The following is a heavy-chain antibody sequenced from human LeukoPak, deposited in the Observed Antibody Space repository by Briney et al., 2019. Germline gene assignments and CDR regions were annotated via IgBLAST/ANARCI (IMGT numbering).Heavy chain of an antibody. Sequence: GASVKVSCKASGYTFTSYYMHWVRQAPGQGLEWMGIIIPSGGSTSYAQKFQGRVTMTRDTSTSTVYMELSSLRSEDTAVYYCARDAIVVVLAAPRLEGWFDPWGQGTLVTVSS. CDR2: IIPSGGST. D-gene: IGHD2-2*01. CDR3: ARDAIVVVLAAPRLEGWFDP. CDR1: GYTFTSYY. J-gene: IGHJ5*02. V-gene: IGHV1-46*01.